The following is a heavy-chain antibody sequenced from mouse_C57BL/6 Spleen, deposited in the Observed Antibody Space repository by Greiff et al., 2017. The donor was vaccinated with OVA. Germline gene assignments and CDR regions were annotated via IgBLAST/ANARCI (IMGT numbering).Heavy chain of an antibody. D-gene: IGHD1-1*01. CDR2: ISYDGSN. V-gene: IGHV3-6*01. CDR1: GYSITSGYY. CDR3: ARENWTTVGATRAMDY. Sequence: EVQVVESGPGLVKPSQSLSLTCSVTGYSITSGYYWNWIRQFPGNKLEWMGYISYDGSNNYNPSLKNRISITRDTSKNQFFLKLNSVTTEDTATYYCARENWTTVGATRAMDYWGQGTSVTVSS. J-gene: IGHJ4*01.